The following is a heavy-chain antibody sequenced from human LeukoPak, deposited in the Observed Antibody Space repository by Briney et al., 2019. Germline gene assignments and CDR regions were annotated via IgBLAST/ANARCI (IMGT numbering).Heavy chain of an antibody. CDR3: AAGIWFGEALFEY. Sequence: GGSLRLSCAASGFTVSSNYMSWVRQAPGKGLEWVSVIYSGGSTYYADSVKGRFTISRDNSKNTLYLQMNSLRAEDTAVYYCAAGIWFGEALFEYWGQGTLVTVSS. J-gene: IGHJ4*02. V-gene: IGHV3-66*01. D-gene: IGHD3-10*01. CDR1: GFTVSSNY. CDR2: IYSGGST.